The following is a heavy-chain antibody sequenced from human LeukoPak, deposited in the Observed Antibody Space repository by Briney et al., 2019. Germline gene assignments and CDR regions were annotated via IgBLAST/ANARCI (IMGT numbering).Heavy chain of an antibody. D-gene: IGHD3-16*01. J-gene: IGHJ4*02. Sequence: ASVKVSCKASGYTFTSYGISWVRQAPGQGLEWMGWISAYNGNTNYAQKLQGRVTMTTDTSTSTAYMELRSLRSDDTAVYYCARGSEAIMITFGEGTYFDYWGQGTLVTVSS. CDR3: ARGSEAIMITFGEGTYFDY. V-gene: IGHV1-18*01. CDR2: ISAYNGNT. CDR1: GYTFTSYG.